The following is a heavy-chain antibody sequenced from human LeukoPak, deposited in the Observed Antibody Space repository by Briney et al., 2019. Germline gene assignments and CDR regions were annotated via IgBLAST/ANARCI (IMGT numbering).Heavy chain of an antibody. CDR2: IIPIFGTA. Sequence: ASVKVSCKASGGTFSSYAISWVRQAPGQGLEWMGRIIPIFGTANYAQKFQGRVTITTDESTSTAYMELSSLRSEDTAVYYCARGIGWEPHYWGQGTLVTVSS. CDR1: GGTFSSYA. V-gene: IGHV1-69*05. D-gene: IGHD1-26*01. J-gene: IGHJ4*02. CDR3: ARGIGWEPHY.